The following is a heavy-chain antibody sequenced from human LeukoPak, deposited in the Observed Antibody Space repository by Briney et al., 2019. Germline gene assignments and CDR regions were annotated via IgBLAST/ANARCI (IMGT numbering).Heavy chain of an antibody. Sequence: ASVKVSCKASGYTFTSYGISWVRQAPGQGLEWMGWTSAYNGNTNYAQKLQGRVTMTTDTSTSTAYMELRSLRSDDTAVYYCARVGNYDILTGYDNYFDYWGQGTLVTVSS. J-gene: IGHJ4*02. CDR2: TSAYNGNT. V-gene: IGHV1-18*01. CDR1: GYTFTSYG. CDR3: ARVGNYDILTGYDNYFDY. D-gene: IGHD3-9*01.